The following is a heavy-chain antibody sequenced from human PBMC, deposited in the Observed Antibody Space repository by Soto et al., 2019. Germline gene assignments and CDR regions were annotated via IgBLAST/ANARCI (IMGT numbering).Heavy chain of an antibody. CDR2: ISSSSSTI. V-gene: IGHV3-48*02. J-gene: IGHJ4*02. CDR3: ARDGIEVGYDSQTTDFDY. CDR1: GFTFSSYS. Sequence: GGSLRLSCAASGFTFSSYSMNWVRQAPGKGLEWVSYISSSSSTIYYADSVKGRFTISRDNAKKSLYLQMISLRDEETAVYYCARDGIEVGYDSQTTDFDYWGQGTLVTVSS. D-gene: IGHD5-12*01.